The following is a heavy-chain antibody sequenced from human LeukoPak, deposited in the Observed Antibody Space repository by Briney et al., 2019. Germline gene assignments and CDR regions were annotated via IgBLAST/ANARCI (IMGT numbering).Heavy chain of an antibody. CDR2: ISYDGSNK. CDR1: GFTFSSYA. J-gene: IGHJ4*02. Sequence: PGGSLRLSCAASGFTFSSYAMHWVRQAPGKGLEWVAVISYDGSNKFYADSVKGRFTISRDNSKITLYLQMNSLRAEDTAVYYCAWDSDDYYGSGSYPRYWGQGTLVTVSS. CDR3: AWDSDDYYGSGSYPRY. D-gene: IGHD3-10*01. V-gene: IGHV3-30*04.